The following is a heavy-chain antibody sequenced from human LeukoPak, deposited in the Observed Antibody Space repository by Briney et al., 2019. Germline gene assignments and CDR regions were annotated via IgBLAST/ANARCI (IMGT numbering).Heavy chain of an antibody. CDR3: ARLAYSGSYPNYFDY. D-gene: IGHD1-26*01. J-gene: IGHJ4*02. V-gene: IGHV4-39*01. CDR1: GGSISNSGYY. Sequence: SETLSLTCTVSGGSISNSGYYWGWIRRPPGKGLEWIGTIYYRGSTYYNSSLKSRGTISVDTSKNQFSLRLASVTAADTAVYYCARLAYSGSYPNYFDYWGQGTLVTVSS. CDR2: IYYRGST.